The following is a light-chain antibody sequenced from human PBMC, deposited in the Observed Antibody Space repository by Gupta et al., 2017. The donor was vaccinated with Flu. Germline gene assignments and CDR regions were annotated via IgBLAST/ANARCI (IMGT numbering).Light chain of an antibody. CDR2: EVD. J-gene: IGLJ1*01. CDR1: SSDVGRYNY. Sequence: HSALPQPPSASRSPLHTVTISCTGTSSDVGRYNYVSWYQHHPGKAPKLILYEVDKRPSGVPYRFSGSKSGNTASLTVSGLQAEDEADFYCSSYAGINSFVFGTGTKVTVL. CDR3: SSYAGINSFV. V-gene: IGLV2-8*01.